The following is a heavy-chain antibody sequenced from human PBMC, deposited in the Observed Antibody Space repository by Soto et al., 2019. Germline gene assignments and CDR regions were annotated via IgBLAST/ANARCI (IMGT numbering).Heavy chain of an antibody. J-gene: IGHJ5*02. CDR2: IRYDGSDT. CDR3: ARDRFGGTEGTNWLDP. CDR1: GFKFNSYG. V-gene: IGHV3-33*01. Sequence: QEQLVQSGGGVVQPGRSLRLSCAASGFKFNSYGMHWVRQAPGKGLEWVAVIRYDGSDTSYGDSVKGRFTISRDNSKNTLHLQMSSLSVDETAVYYCARDRFGGTEGTNWLDPWGQGSLVTVSS. D-gene: IGHD3-10*01.